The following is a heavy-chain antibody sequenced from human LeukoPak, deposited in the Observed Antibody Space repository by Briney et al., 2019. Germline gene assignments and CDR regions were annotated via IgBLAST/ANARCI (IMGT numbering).Heavy chain of an antibody. J-gene: IGHJ4*02. D-gene: IGHD3-9*01. V-gene: IGHV4-34*01. CDR2: INHSGST. CDR1: GGSFSGYY. Sequence: SETLSLTCAVYGGSFSGYYWSWMRQPPGKGLEWIGEINHSGSTNYNPPLKSRVTISVDTSKNQFSLKLSSVTAADTAVYYCARHVWLQPFDYWGQGTLVTVSS. CDR3: ARHVWLQPFDY.